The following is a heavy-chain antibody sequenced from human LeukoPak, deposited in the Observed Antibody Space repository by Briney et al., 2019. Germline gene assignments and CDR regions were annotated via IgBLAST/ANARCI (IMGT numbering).Heavy chain of an antibody. D-gene: IGHD3-9*01. V-gene: IGHV4-34*01. CDR2: INHSGST. CDR3: ARMAYYDILTGYYAAFDI. Sequence: PSETLSLTCAVYGGSFSGYYWSWIRQPPGKGLEWIGEINHSGSTNYNPSLKSRVTISVDTSKNQFSVKLSSVTAADTAVYYCARMAYYDILTGYYAAFDIWGQGTMVTVSS. CDR1: GGSFSGYY. J-gene: IGHJ3*02.